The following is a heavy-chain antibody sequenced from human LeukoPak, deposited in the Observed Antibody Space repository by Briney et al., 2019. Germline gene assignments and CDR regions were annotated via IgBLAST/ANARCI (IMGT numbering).Heavy chain of an antibody. Sequence: ASVKVSCKASGYTFTSYAMHWVRQAPGQRLEWMGWINAGNGNTKYSQKFQGRVTITRDTSASTAYMELSSLRSEDTAVYYCARDLNYGSGSYLGYYYYGMDVWGRGTTVTVSS. CDR3: ARDLNYGSGSYLGYYYYGMDV. V-gene: IGHV1-3*01. CDR2: INAGNGNT. D-gene: IGHD3-10*01. CDR1: GYTFTSYA. J-gene: IGHJ6*02.